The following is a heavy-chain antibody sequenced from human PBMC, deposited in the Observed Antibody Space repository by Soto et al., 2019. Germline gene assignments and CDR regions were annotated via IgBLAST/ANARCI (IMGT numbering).Heavy chain of an antibody. CDR2: IYYSGST. V-gene: IGHV4-39*01. J-gene: IGHJ1*01. Sequence: SETLSLTCTVSGGSISSSSYYWGWIRQPPGKGLEWIGSIYYSGSTYYNPSLKSRVTISVDTSKNQFSLKLSSVTAADTAVYYCARQAQQLVPEYFQHWGQGTLVTVSS. D-gene: IGHD6-13*01. CDR1: GGSISSSSYY. CDR3: ARQAQQLVPEYFQH.